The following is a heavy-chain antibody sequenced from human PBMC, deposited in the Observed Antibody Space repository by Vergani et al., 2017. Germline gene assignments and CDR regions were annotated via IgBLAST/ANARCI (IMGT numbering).Heavy chain of an antibody. D-gene: IGHD6-19*01. CDR3: AKEAGPGILGAGTLY. J-gene: IGHJ4*02. CDR1: GFTFSSYA. CDR2: ISGSGGSI. V-gene: IGHV3-23*01. Sequence: EVQLLESGGGLVQPGGSLRLSCAASGFTFSSYAMSWVRQAPGKGLEWVSAISGSGGSIYYADSVKGRFTISRDNSKNRMYLQMNSLRAEDTSGYYCAKEAGPGILGAGTLYWHQGILVIVSA.